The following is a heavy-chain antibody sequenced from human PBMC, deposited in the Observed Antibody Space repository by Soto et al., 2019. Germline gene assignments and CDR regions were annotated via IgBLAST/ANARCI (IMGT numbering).Heavy chain of an antibody. J-gene: IGHJ6*01. V-gene: IGHV3-23*01. D-gene: IGHD6-13*01. CDR2: ISATGGST. Sequence: EVQLMESGGGLVQPGGSLRLSCAASGFTFDNYAMNWVRQAPGKGLEWVSGISATGGSTYYAASVRGRFGISRDNSKNTLYLQMNSLRIEDTAVYYCAKDDGSTWSMFYSYYGVDVW. CDR3: AKDDGSTWSMFYSYYGVDV. CDR1: GFTFDNYA.